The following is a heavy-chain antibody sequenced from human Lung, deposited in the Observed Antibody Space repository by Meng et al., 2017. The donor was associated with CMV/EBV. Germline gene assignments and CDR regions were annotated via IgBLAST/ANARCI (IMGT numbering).Heavy chain of an antibody. J-gene: IGHJ6*02. V-gene: IGHV2-5*01. CDR1: GFSLTTRGVG. CDR3: AGNVVVRSSDYYYYIMDV. CDR2: IYWNDDK. D-gene: IGHD2-21*01. Sequence: SCXXLVXQTHTLTLTCSFSGFSLTTRGVGVEWIRQPPGKALEWVGLIYWNDDKSYSTSLKTRITHTKDTSKTQVVLTMTNMDPGNTATYFCAGNVVVRSSDYYYYIMDVWGQGTTVTVSS.